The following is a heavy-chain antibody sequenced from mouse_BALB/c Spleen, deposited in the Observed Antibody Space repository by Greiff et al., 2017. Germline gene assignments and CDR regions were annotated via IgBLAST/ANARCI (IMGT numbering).Heavy chain of an antibody. Sequence: EVMLVESGGGLVQPGGSLKLSCAASGFTFSSYGMSWVRQTPDKRLELVATINSNGGSTYYPDSVKGRFTISRDNAKNTLYLQMSSLKSEDTAMYYCARGEDFDYWGQGTTLTVSS. CDR2: INSNGGST. CDR1: GFTFSSYG. V-gene: IGHV5-6-3*01. J-gene: IGHJ2*01. CDR3: ARGEDFDY.